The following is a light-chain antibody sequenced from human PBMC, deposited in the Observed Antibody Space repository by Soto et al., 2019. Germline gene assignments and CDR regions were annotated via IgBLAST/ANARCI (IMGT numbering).Light chain of an antibody. CDR3: QLSNHWPYP. CDR1: QSVSDN. CDR2: GAS. Sequence: EIMMTQSPATLSVSPGERATLSCRASQSVSDNLAWYQKKPGQAPRLLIYGASTRATGIPARFSGSGSGTEFTLTISSLQSEEFAVYYCQLSNHWPYPFGQGTKVDLK. V-gene: IGKV3-15*01. J-gene: IGKJ2*01.